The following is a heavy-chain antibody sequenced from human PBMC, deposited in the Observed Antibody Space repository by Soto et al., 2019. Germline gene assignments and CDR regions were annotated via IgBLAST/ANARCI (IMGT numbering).Heavy chain of an antibody. Sequence: QVPLQESGPGLVKPSQTLSLTCTVSGGSISSGDYYWSWIRQPPGKGLEWIGYIYYSGSTYYNPSLKSRVTISVDTSKNQFSLKLSSVTAADTAVYYCARDTAAGTHYYYGMDVWGQGTTVTVSS. CDR3: ARDTAAGTHYYYGMDV. V-gene: IGHV4-30-4*01. CDR2: IYYSGST. CDR1: GGSISSGDYY. J-gene: IGHJ6*02. D-gene: IGHD6-13*01.